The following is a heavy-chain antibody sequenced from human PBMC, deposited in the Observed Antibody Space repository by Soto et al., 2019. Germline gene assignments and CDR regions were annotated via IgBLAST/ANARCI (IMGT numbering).Heavy chain of an antibody. CDR2: INHSGST. CDR3: ARGSHCSGGSCYLT. CDR1: GGSFSGYY. J-gene: IGHJ4*02. Sequence: SETLSLTCAVYGGSFSGYYWSWIRQPPGKGLEWIGEINHSGSTNYNPSLKSRVTISVDTSKNQFSLKLSSVTAADTAVYYCARGSHCSGGSCYLTWGQGTLVTVS. V-gene: IGHV4-34*01. D-gene: IGHD2-15*01.